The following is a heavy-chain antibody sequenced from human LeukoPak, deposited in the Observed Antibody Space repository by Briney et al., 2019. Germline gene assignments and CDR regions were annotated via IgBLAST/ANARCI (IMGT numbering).Heavy chain of an antibody. CDR2: IIPILGIA. V-gene: IGHV1-69*02. CDR3: ARGLYCSSTSCYVGFDY. J-gene: IGHJ4*02. D-gene: IGHD2-2*01. Sequence: SVKVSCKASGGTFSSYTISWVRQAPGQGLEWMGRIIPILGIANYAQKFQGRVTITADKSTSTAYMELSSLRSEDTAVYYCARGLYCSSTSCYVGFDYWGQGTLVTVSS. CDR1: GGTFSSYT.